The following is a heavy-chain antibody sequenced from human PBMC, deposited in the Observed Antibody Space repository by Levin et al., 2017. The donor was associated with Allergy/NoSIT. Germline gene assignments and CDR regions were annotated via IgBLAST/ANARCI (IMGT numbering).Heavy chain of an antibody. J-gene: IGHJ5*01. Sequence: SQTLSLTCTVSGDSISSGHYYWSWIRQPPGKGLEWIGHSYYSGTAYYNPSLKSPVTISVDTSKNQFSLKLSPVTAADSAVYYCARVRNAGGRGWFDSWGQGTLVTVSS. CDR2: SYYSGTA. CDR1: GDSISSGHYY. CDR3: ARVRNAGGRGWFDS. D-gene: IGHD2-8*02. V-gene: IGHV4-31*01.